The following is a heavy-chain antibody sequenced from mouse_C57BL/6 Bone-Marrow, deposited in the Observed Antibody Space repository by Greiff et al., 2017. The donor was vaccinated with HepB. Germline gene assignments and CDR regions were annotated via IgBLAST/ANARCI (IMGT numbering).Heavy chain of an antibody. CDR1: GYTFTDYY. J-gene: IGHJ3*01. CDR2: INPYNGGT. CDR3: ASHYYGSSTWFAY. Sequence: VQLQQSGPVLVKPGASVKMSCKASGYTFTDYYMNWVKQSHGKSLEWIGVINPYNGGTSYNQKFKGKATLTVDKSSSTAYMELNSLTSEDSAVYYCASHYYGSSTWFAYWGQGTLVTVSA. V-gene: IGHV1-19*01. D-gene: IGHD1-1*01.